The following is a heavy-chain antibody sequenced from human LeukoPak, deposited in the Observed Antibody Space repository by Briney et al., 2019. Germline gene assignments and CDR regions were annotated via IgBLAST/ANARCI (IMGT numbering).Heavy chain of an antibody. D-gene: IGHD1-26*01. CDR3: AKDRRVGASKGLGAFDI. Sequence: GGSLRLSCAASGLTVSSNYMSWVRQAPGKGLEWVSAISGSGGSAYYADSVKGRFTISRDNSKNTLYVQMNSLRAEDTAVYYCAKDRRVGASKGLGAFDIWGQGTMVAVFS. CDR2: ISGSGGSA. V-gene: IGHV3-23*01. CDR1: GLTVSSNY. J-gene: IGHJ3*02.